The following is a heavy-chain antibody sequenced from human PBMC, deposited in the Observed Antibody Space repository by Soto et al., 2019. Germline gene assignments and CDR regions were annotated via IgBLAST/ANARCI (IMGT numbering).Heavy chain of an antibody. V-gene: IGHV4-4*07. J-gene: IGHJ4*02. D-gene: IGHD2-8*02. CDR1: GXSITGTSY. CDR2: FSLSGTT. Sequence: LSLTFTVSGXSITGTSYWSWIRQPAGKGLEWIGRFSLSGTTNYNPSLRSRVTMSVDVSKNQFSLRLTSVTAADTALYYCARGMTPPGAPAWYYFDSWGQGTLVTVSS. CDR3: ARGMTPPGAPAWYYFDS.